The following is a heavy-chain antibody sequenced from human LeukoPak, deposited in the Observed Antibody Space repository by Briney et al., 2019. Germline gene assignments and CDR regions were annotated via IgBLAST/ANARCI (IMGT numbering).Heavy chain of an antibody. CDR1: GGTFSSYA. CDR2: IIPIFGTA. CDR3: ARDPCSSTSCYSNWFDP. Sequence: GASVKVSCKASGGTFSSYAISWVRQAPGQGLEWMGGIIPIFGTANYAQKSQGRVTITADESTSTAYMELSSLRSEDTAVYYCARDPCSSTSCYSNWFDPWGQGTLVTVSS. D-gene: IGHD2-2*01. V-gene: IGHV1-69*13. J-gene: IGHJ5*02.